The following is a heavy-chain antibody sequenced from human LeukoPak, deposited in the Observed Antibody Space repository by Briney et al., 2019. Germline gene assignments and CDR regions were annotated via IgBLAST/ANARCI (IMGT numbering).Heavy chain of an antibody. V-gene: IGHV4-61*02. Sequence: SETLSLTCTVSGGSISSGNYYWSWIRQPAGKGLEWIGRIYTSGSTNYNPSLKSRVTISLDTSKNQFSLKLSSVTAADTAVYYCARYDSASDYFDYWGQGTLVTVSS. D-gene: IGHD2-21*02. CDR1: GGSISSGNYY. J-gene: IGHJ4*02. CDR3: ARYDSASDYFDY. CDR2: IYTSGST.